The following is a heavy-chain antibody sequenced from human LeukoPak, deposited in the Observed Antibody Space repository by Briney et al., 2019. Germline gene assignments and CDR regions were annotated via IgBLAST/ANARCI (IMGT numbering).Heavy chain of an antibody. Sequence: GGSLRLSCAGSGFYFSTYWVSWVRQAPGKGLEWVANIKQDGSKKYYVDSVKGRFTISRDNANNLLYLQMNSLTAEGTAVYYCARDGFVWTSGIDYGWFDFWGQGTLVTVSS. J-gene: IGHJ4*02. CDR3: ARDGFVWTSGIDYGWFDF. V-gene: IGHV3-7*05. CDR2: IKQDGSKK. D-gene: IGHD4-17*01. CDR1: GFYFSTYW.